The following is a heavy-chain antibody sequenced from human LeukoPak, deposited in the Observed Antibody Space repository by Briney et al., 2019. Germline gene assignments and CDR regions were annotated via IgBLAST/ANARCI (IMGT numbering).Heavy chain of an antibody. V-gene: IGHV3-30*04. CDR1: GFTFSTYV. J-gene: IGHJ4*02. CDR3: AREGFYGSGSSPTFYFDY. CDR2: MSFDGKNT. D-gene: IGHD3-10*01. Sequence: GGSLRLSCAASGFTFSTYVIHWVRQAPGKGLDWVAVMSFDGKNTYYADSVKGRFTVSRDNSKNTLYLQMNSLRPEDTAVYYCAREGFYGSGSSPTFYFDYWGQGTLVTVSS.